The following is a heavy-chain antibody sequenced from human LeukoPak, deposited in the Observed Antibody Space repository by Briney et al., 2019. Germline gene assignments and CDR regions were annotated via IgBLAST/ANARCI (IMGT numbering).Heavy chain of an antibody. CDR3: ARAVPNLYDSIGGEFDY. CDR1: GGTFSSYA. D-gene: IGHD3-22*01. CDR2: IIPILGIA. V-gene: IGHV1-69*04. J-gene: IGHJ4*02. Sequence: SVKVSCKASGGTFSSYAISWVRQAPGQGLEWMGRIIPILGIANYAQKFQGRVTITADKSTSTAYMELSSLRSEDTAVYYCARAVPNLYDSIGGEFDYWGQGTLVTVSS.